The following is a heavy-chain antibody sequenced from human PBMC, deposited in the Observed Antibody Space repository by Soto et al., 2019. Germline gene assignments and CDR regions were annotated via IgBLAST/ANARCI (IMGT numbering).Heavy chain of an antibody. CDR3: ARGHLAVVPVASWFYYMDV. V-gene: IGHV1-3*01. D-gene: IGHD2-2*01. Sequence: ASVKVSCKASGYTFSNYAVHWVRQAPGQRLEWMGWINAGNGNTRYSQKFQGRVTISRDTSARTVYMELNGLRSEDTAVYFCARGHLAVVPVASWFYYMDVWGNGTTVTVS. CDR1: GYTFSNYA. J-gene: IGHJ6*03. CDR2: INAGNGNT.